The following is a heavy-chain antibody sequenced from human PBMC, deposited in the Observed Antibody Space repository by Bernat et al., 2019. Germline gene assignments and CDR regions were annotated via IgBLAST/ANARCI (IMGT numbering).Heavy chain of an antibody. CDR1: GGSISSGAYY. D-gene: IGHD6-6*01. J-gene: IGHJ4*02. V-gene: IGHV4-31*03. Sequence: QVQLQESGPGLVKPSQTLSLTCSVSGGSISSGAYYWSWIRQHPGKGLEWIGYIYYSGSTYYNPSLKSRVTISVDTSKNQFSLKLSSVTAADTAVYYCARDLAAPQTYYFDYWGQGTLVTVSS. CDR3: ARDLAAPQTYYFDY. CDR2: IYYSGST.